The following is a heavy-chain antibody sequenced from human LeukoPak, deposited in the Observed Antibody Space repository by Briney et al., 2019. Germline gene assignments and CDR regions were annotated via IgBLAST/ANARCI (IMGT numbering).Heavy chain of an antibody. J-gene: IGHJ4*02. Sequence: ASVKVSCKASGYTFTSNYIHWVRQAPGQGLEWMGGIIPIFGTANYAQKFQGRVTITADESTSTAYMELSSLRSEDTAVYYCATSAGTTLGIYTIDYWGQGTLVTVSS. V-gene: IGHV1-69*13. D-gene: IGHD1-7*01. CDR1: GYTFTSNY. CDR3: ATSAGTTLGIYTIDY. CDR2: IIPIFGTA.